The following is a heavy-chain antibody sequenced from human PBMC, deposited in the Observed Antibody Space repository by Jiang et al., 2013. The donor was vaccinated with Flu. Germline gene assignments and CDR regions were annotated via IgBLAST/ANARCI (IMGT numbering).Heavy chain of an antibody. Sequence: IYSGGSTDHADSVKGRFTISRDNSKNTLYLQMNSLRVEDTAVYYCARGAVGGFGESDYWGQGTLVTVSS. D-gene: IGHD3-10*01. J-gene: IGHJ4*02. CDR3: ARGAVGGFGESDY. V-gene: IGHV3-66*01. CDR2: IYSGGST.